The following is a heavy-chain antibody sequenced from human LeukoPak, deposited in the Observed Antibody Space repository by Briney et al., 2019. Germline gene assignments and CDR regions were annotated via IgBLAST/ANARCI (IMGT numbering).Heavy chain of an antibody. CDR1: GFTFSNYA. V-gene: IGHV3-23*01. CDR3: AKGVLPLPHQDALDI. D-gene: IGHD3-10*01. CDR2: ISSSVSGSGGNT. J-gene: IGHJ3*02. Sequence: PGGSLRLSCAASGFTFSNYAVSWVRQAPGKGLEWVSAISSSVSGSGGNTYYGDSVKGRFTISRDNSKKQLFLQMNSLRAEDTAVYYCAKGVLPLPHQDALDIWGQGTLVTVSS.